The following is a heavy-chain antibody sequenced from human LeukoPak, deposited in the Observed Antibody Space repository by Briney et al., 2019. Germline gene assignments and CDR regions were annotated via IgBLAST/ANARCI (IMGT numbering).Heavy chain of an antibody. CDR2: INPDSGGT. CDR1: GYTFTGYY. CDR3: ARVASAVYSDY. V-gene: IGHV1-2*02. J-gene: IGHJ4*02. Sequence: GASVKVSCKASGYTFTGYYIHWARQAPGQGLEWRGWINPDSGGTNYAQNFQGRVTMTRDTSISTAYMELNRLRSDDTAVFYCARVASAVYSDYWGQGTLVTVSS.